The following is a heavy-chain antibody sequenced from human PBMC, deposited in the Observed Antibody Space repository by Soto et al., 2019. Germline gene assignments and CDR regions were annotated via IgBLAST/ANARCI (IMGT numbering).Heavy chain of an antibody. Sequence: QLQLQESGSGLVKPSQTLSLTCAVSGGSISSGGYSWSWIRQPPGKGLEWIGYIYHSGSTYYNPSLKSRVNISVDSSKNQFSLKLSSVTAAETAVYYCARGRSTWELPFDYGGQGTLVTVSS. J-gene: IGHJ4*02. CDR3: ARGRSTWELPFDY. D-gene: IGHD1-26*01. CDR1: GGSISSGGYS. V-gene: IGHV4-30-2*01. CDR2: IYHSGST.